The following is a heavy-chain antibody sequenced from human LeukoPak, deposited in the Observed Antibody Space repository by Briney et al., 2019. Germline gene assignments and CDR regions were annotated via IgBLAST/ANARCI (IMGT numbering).Heavy chain of an antibody. CDR2: INPNSGGT. Sequence: GASVKVSCKASGYTFTGYYMHWVRQAPGQGLEWMGWINPNSGGTNYEQKFQGRVTITADIPTSTVYMELSSLRSEDTAVYYCAREDDTGRYMGDDAFDIWGQGTMVTVSS. J-gene: IGHJ3*02. V-gene: IGHV1-2*02. D-gene: IGHD1-26*01. CDR3: AREDDTGRYMGDDAFDI. CDR1: GYTFTGYY.